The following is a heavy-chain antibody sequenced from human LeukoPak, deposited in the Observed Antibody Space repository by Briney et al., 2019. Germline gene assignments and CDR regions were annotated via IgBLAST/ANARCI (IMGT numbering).Heavy chain of an antibody. CDR1: GFTFSSYA. CDR2: ISYDGSNK. J-gene: IGHJ5*02. D-gene: IGHD3-10*01. Sequence: GGSLRLSCAASGFTFSSYAMHWVRQAPGKGLEWVAVISYDGSNKYYADSVKGRFTISRDNSKNTLYLQMNSLRAEDTAVYYCARGESLWFGELRSRNWFDPWGQGTLVTVSS. V-gene: IGHV3-30*04. CDR3: ARGESLWFGELRSRNWFDP.